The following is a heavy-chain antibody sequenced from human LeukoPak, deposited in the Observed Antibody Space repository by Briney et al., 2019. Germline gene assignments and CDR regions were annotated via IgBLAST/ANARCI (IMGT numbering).Heavy chain of an antibody. J-gene: IGHJ6*02. CDR2: IYYSGST. CDR3: ARDLWFGFQYGMDV. D-gene: IGHD3-10*01. Sequence: SETLFLTCTVSGVSITSYYWSWIRQPPGKGLXXXGYIYYSGSTKYNPSLKSRVTISVDTSKNQFSLKLSSVTAADTAVYYCARDLWFGFQYGMDVWGQGTTVTVSS. V-gene: IGHV4-59*01. CDR1: GVSITSYY.